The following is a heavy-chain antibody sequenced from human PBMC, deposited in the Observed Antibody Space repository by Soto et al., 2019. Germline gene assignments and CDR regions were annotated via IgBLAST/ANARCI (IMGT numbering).Heavy chain of an antibody. Sequence: ASVKVSCKASGYTFTSYGISWVRQAPGQGLEWMGWISAYNGNTNYAQKLQGRVTMTTDTSTSTAYMELRSLRSDDTAVYYCATERARLKWFDPWGQGTLVTVSS. V-gene: IGHV1-18*04. D-gene: IGHD6-6*01. CDR2: ISAYNGNT. CDR1: GYTFTSYG. CDR3: ATERARLKWFDP. J-gene: IGHJ5*02.